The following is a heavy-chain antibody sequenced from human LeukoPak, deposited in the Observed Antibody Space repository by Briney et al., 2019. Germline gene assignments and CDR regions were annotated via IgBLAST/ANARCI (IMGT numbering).Heavy chain of an antibody. Sequence: AGGSLRLSCAASGFTFSIYWMSWVRQAPGKGLEWVSGINWKGGSTGYADSVKGRFTISRDNAKNSLYLQMNSLRAEDTALYYCAREYYYGSGTFDPWGQGTLVTVSS. D-gene: IGHD3-10*01. CDR1: GFTFSIYW. CDR3: AREYYYGSGTFDP. J-gene: IGHJ5*02. CDR2: INWKGGST. V-gene: IGHV3-20*04.